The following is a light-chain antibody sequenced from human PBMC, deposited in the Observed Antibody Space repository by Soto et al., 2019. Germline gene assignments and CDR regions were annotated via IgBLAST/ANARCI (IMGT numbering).Light chain of an antibody. Sequence: QAVLTQPPSASGTPGQRVTISCSGSSYTVGRETVSWYQQLPGTAPKLLIYNNDQRPSGVPDRFSGSKSGTSASLAISGLQSEDEADYYCAAWDGSLNVMIVGGGTRLTV. CDR2: NND. CDR1: SYTVGRET. V-gene: IGLV1-44*01. CDR3: AAWDGSLNVMI. J-gene: IGLJ2*01.